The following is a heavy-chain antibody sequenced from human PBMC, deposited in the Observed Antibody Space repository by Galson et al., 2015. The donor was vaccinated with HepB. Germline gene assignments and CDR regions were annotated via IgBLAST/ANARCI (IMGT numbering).Heavy chain of an antibody. J-gene: IGHJ4*02. CDR1: GYTFTGYY. D-gene: IGHD2-2*01. V-gene: IGHV1-2*02. CDR2: INPNSGGT. CDR3: ASGCSSTSYYDDY. Sequence: SVKVSCKASGYTFTGYYMHWVRQAPGQGLEWMGWINPNSGGTNYAQKFQGRVTMTRDTSISTAYMELSRLRSDDTAVYYCASGCSSTSYYDDYWGQGTLVTVSS.